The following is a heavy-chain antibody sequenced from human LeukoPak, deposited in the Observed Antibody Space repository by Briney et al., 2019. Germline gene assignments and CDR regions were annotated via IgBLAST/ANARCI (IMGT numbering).Heavy chain of an antibody. J-gene: IGHJ6*02. CDR3: ASGSSEYFYYYGMDV. D-gene: IGHD1-26*01. CDR1: GFTFSDYY. V-gene: IGHV3-11*01. Sequence: GSLSLSCAASGFTFSDYYMSWIRQAPGKGLEWVSYISSSGSTIYYADSVKGRFTISRDNAKNSLYLQMNSLRAEDTAVYYCASGSSEYFYYYGMDVWGQGTTVTVSS. CDR2: ISSSGSTI.